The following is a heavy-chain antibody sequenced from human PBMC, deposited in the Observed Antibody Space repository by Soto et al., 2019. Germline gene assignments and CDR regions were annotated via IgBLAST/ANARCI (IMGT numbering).Heavy chain of an antibody. J-gene: IGHJ6*03. V-gene: IGHV3-72*01. D-gene: IGHD3-16*01. CDR3: VRTKLGGGHSYYHMDV. Sequence: EVQLVESGGDLVQPGGSLRLSCVASGFTFGDHYMDWVRQAPGKGLEWVGRSRNNANGYSTSYAASVKGRFTISRDDSESSVLLQMSSLRADDTAVYYCVRTKLGGGHSYYHMDVWGKGTTVIVSS. CDR2: SRNNANGYST. CDR1: GFTFGDHY.